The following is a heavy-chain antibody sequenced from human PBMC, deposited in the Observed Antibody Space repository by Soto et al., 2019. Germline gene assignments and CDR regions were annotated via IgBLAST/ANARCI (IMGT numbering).Heavy chain of an antibody. Sequence: SVKVSCKAPGGTFSSYAISWVRQAPGQGLEWMGGIIPIFGTANYAQKFQGRVTITADAATSTAYMELKRLRYDDTAVYFCARVDVSLDYSTTPFDHWGQGTLVTVSS. CDR1: GGTFSSYA. CDR3: ARVDVSLDYSTTPFDH. V-gene: IGHV1-69*13. D-gene: IGHD6-13*01. J-gene: IGHJ4*02. CDR2: IIPIFGTA.